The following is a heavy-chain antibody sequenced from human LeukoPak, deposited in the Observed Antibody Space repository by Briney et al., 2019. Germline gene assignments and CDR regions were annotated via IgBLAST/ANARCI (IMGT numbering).Heavy chain of an antibody. Sequence: SETLSLTCAVYGGSFSGYYWSWIRQPPGKGLEWIGEINHSGSTNYNPSLKSRVTISVGTSKNQFSLKLSSVTAADTAVYYCARRPRFGGVPLNYWGQGTLVTVSS. CDR2: INHSGST. CDR1: GGSFSGYY. CDR3: ARRPRFGGVPLNY. D-gene: IGHD3-16*01. V-gene: IGHV4-34*01. J-gene: IGHJ4*02.